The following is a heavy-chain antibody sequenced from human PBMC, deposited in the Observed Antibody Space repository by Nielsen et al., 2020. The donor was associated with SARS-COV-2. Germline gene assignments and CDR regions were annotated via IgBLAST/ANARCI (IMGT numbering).Heavy chain of an antibody. CDR2: IYYSGST. Sequence: SETLSLTCAVYGGSLSSYYWSWIRQPPGKGLEWIGYIYYSGSTNYNPSLKSRVTISVDTSKNQFSLKLSSVTAADTAVYYCARVGGGEFDYWGQGTLVTVSS. V-gene: IGHV4-59*01. D-gene: IGHD3-16*01. CDR3: ARVGGGEFDY. CDR1: GGSLSSYY. J-gene: IGHJ4*02.